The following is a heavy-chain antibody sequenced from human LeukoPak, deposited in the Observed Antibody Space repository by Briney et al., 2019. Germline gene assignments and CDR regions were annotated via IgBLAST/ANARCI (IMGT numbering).Heavy chain of an antibody. CDR3: ARDQGNYEIGAFDI. V-gene: IGHV3-33*01. CDR2: IWYDGSNK. J-gene: IGHJ3*02. Sequence: GRSLRLSCAASGFTFSSYGMHWVRQAPGKGLEWVAVIWYDGSNKYYADSVKGRFTISRDNSKNTLYLQMNSLRAEDTAVYYCARDQGNYEIGAFDIWGQGTMVTVSS. CDR1: GFTFSSYG. D-gene: IGHD1-7*01.